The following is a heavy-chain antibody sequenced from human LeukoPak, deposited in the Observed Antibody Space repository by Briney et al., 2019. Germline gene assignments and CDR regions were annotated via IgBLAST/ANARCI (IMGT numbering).Heavy chain of an antibody. V-gene: IGHV1-69*13. CDR2: IIPIFGTA. Sequence: SVKVSCKAFGGTFSSYAISWVRQAPGQGLEWMGGIIPIFGTANYAQKFQGRVTITADESTSTAYMELSSLRSEDTAVYYCARGPVAGTGDVDYWGQGTLVTVSS. CDR3: ARGPVAGTGDVDY. D-gene: IGHD6-19*01. CDR1: GGTFSSYA. J-gene: IGHJ4*02.